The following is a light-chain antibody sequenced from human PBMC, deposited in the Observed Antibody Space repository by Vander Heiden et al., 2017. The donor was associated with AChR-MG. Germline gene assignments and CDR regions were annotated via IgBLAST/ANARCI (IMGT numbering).Light chain of an antibody. CDR2: EVS. CDR1: SSDVGGYKY. V-gene: IGLV2-14*01. CDR3: SSYTSRGILKI. J-gene: IGLJ1*01. Sequence: QSALTQPASVSGSPGQSITISCTGTSSDVGGYKYVSWYQQHPGKVPKLVMYEVSNRPSGVSNRFSGSKSGNTASLTISGLQAEDEADYYCSSYTSRGILKIFGTGTKVTVL.